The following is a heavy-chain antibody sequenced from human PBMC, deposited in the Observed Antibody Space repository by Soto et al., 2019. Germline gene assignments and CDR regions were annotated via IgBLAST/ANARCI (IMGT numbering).Heavy chain of an antibody. J-gene: IGHJ4*02. Sequence: EVQLLESGGGLVRPGGSLRLSCEASGFTFSSSAMSWVRQAPGKGLEWVSTISDSGSTYYTDSVKGRFTISRDNSKNTFYLQMNSLRAEDTAVYYGAKVWGEDGYCTRTSCLYYFDYWGQGTLVTVSS. CDR3: AKVWGEDGYCTRTSCLYYFDY. V-gene: IGHV3-23*01. D-gene: IGHD2-2*03. CDR2: ISDSGST. CDR1: GFTFSSSA.